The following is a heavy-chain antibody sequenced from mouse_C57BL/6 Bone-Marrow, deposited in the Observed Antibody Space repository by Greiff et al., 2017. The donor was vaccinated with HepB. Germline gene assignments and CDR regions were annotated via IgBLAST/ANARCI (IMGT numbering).Heavy chain of an antibody. J-gene: IGHJ3*01. CDR2: SYWDDDK. D-gene: IGHD2-4*01. CDR1: GFSLSTSGMG. CDR3: ARRDYDYDGGFAY. Sequence: QVTLKVSGPGILQSSQTLSLTCSFSGFSLSTSGMGVSWLRQPSGKGLEWLAHSYWDDDKRYNPFLKSRLTISKDTSRNPVFLKITSVDTADAATYYCARRDYDYDGGFAYWGQGTVVTVSA. V-gene: IGHV8-12*01.